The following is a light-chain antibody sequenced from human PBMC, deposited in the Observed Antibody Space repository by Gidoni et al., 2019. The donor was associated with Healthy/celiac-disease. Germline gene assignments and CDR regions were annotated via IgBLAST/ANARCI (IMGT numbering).Light chain of an antibody. J-gene: IGLJ2*01. V-gene: IGLV3-1*01. Sequence: SYELTQPPSVSVSPGQTANITCSGDTLGDKYACWYQQKPGQSPVLVIYQDSKRPSGIPERFSGSNSGNTATLTISGTQAMEEADYYCQAWDSSTVVFGGGTKLTVL. CDR3: QAWDSSTVV. CDR2: QDS. CDR1: TLGDKY.